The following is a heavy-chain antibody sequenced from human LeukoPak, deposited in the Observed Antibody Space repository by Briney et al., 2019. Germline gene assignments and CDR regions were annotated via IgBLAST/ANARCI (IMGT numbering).Heavy chain of an antibody. V-gene: IGHV3-23*01. CDR1: GFTFSSYA. CDR2: ISGSGGST. D-gene: IGHD1-26*01. Sequence: GGSLRLSCAASGFTFSSYAMSWVRQAPGKGLGWVSAISGSGGSTYYADSVKGRFTISRDNSKNTLYLQMNSLRAEDTAVYYCAKGQTRWEPLSPFDYWGQGTLVTVSS. CDR3: AKGQTRWEPLSPFDY. J-gene: IGHJ4*02.